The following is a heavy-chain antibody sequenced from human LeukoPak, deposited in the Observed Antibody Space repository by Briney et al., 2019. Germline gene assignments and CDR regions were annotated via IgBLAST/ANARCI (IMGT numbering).Heavy chain of an antibody. V-gene: IGHV4-30-4*08. CDR3: ARAPVGATRYFDY. CDR1: GGSISSGDYY. J-gene: IGHJ4*02. Sequence: SHTLSLTCTVCGGSISSGDYYWSWIPQPPGKGLEWIGYLYYSGSPSYTPSLKRRVPIPVDTPKHQFSLQLSSVTAADTAVYYCARAPVGATRYFDYWGQGTLVTVSS. D-gene: IGHD1-26*01. CDR2: LYYSGSP.